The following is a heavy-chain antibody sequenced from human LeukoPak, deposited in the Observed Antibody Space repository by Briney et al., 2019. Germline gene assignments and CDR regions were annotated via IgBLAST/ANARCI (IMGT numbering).Heavy chain of an antibody. V-gene: IGHV1-18*01. CDR3: ARGGSFGTY. Sequence: GASVKVSCKASGYSFTTYGVNWVRQAPGQGLEWMGWISAYNGNTNYAQKVQGRVTLTTDTSTSTAYMELRSLRSDDTAVYYCARGGSFGTYWGQGSLVTVSS. J-gene: IGHJ4*02. CDR2: ISAYNGNT. D-gene: IGHD3-10*01. CDR1: GYSFTTYG.